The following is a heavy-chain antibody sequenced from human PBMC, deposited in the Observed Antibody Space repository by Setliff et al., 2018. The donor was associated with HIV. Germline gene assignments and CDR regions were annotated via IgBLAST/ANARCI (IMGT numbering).Heavy chain of an antibody. J-gene: IGHJ5*02. D-gene: IGHD6-19*01. V-gene: IGHV1-46*01. CDR1: GDTFTSYY. Sequence: ASVKVSCKASGDTFTSYYMHWVRQAPGQGLEWMGIINPSGGSTSYAQKFQGRVTMTRDTSTSTVYMELSSLRSEDTAVYYCARDPVLAVAGSGDWFDPWGQGTLVTVSS. CDR3: ARDPVLAVAGSGDWFDP. CDR2: INPSGGST.